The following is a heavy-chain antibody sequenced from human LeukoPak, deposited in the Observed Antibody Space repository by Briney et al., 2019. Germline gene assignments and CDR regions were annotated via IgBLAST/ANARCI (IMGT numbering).Heavy chain of an antibody. J-gene: IGHJ5*02. Sequence: SETLSLTCTVSGGSISSYYWSWIRQPAGKGLEWIGRIYTSGSTNYNPSLKSRVTMSVDTSKNQFSLKLSSVTAADTAVYYCARGSGSSSPHQEVWFDPWGQGTLVTVSS. V-gene: IGHV4-4*07. CDR2: IYTSGST. D-gene: IGHD6-6*01. CDR1: GGSISSYY. CDR3: ARGSGSSSPHQEVWFDP.